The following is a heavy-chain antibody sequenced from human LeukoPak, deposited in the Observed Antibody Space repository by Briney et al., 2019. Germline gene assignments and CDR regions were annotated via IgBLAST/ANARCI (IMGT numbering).Heavy chain of an antibody. CDR2: ISYDGSNK. Sequence: PGRSLRLSCAASGCTFSSYAVHWVSQAPGKGLEWVAVISYDGSNKYYADSVKGRFTISRDNSKNTLYLQMNSLRAEDTAVYYCARDLTRKAGYDYVWGSYRRDDYWGQGTLFTVSS. V-gene: IGHV3-30-3*01. CDR3: ARDLTRKAGYDYVWGSYRRDDY. J-gene: IGHJ4*02. CDR1: GCTFSSYA. D-gene: IGHD3-16*02.